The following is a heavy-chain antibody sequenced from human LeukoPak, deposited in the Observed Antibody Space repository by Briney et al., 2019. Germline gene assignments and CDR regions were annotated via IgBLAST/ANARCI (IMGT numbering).Heavy chain of an antibody. CDR2: ISYDGSNK. Sequence: PGRSLRLSCATSGFTFSSYGMHWVRQAPGKGLECVAVISYDGSNKYYADSVKGRFTISRDNAKNSLYLQMNSLRAEDTALYHCARMRYPAVGATARGYVGNYFDYWGQGTLVTVSS. D-gene: IGHD1-26*01. CDR1: GFTFSSYG. CDR3: ARMRYPAVGATARGYVGNYFDY. V-gene: IGHV3-30*03. J-gene: IGHJ4*02.